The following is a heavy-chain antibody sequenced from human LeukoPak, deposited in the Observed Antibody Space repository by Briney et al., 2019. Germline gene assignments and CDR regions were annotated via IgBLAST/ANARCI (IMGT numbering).Heavy chain of an antibody. CDR3: ARGIAVAGYLRFDP. J-gene: IGHJ5*02. V-gene: IGHV1-2*02. Sequence: ASVKVSCKASGYTFIGYYMHWVRQAPGQGLEWMGWINPNSGGTNYAQKFQGRVTMTRDTSISTAYMELSRLRSDDTAVYYCARGIAVAGYLRFDPWGQGTLVTVSS. D-gene: IGHD6-19*01. CDR2: INPNSGGT. CDR1: GYTFIGYY.